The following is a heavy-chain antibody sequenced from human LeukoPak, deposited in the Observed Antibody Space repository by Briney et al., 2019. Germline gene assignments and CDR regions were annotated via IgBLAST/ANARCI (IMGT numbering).Heavy chain of an antibody. J-gene: IGHJ5*02. CDR1: GGSFSGYY. Sequence: PSETLSLTCAVYGGSFSGYYWSWIRQPPGKGLEWIGEINHSGSTNYNPSPKSRVTISVDTSKNQFSLKLSSVTAADTAVYYCARGRDYYGSGSYYPTLDPWGQGTLVTVSS. CDR3: ARGRDYYGSGSYYPTLDP. D-gene: IGHD3-10*01. CDR2: INHSGST. V-gene: IGHV4-34*01.